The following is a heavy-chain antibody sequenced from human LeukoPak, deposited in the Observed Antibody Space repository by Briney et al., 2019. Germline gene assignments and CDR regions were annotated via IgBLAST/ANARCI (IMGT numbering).Heavy chain of an antibody. CDR2: ISSSSSTI. D-gene: IGHD5-18*01. Sequence: GGSLRLSCAASGFTFSSYSMNWVRQAPGKGLEWVSYISSSSSTIYYADSVKGRFTISRDNAKNSLYLQMNSLRAEDTAVYYCARFSILGRYSYGDRYYFDYWGQGTLVTVSS. J-gene: IGHJ4*02. CDR1: GFTFSSYS. CDR3: ARFSILGRYSYGDRYYFDY. V-gene: IGHV3-48*04.